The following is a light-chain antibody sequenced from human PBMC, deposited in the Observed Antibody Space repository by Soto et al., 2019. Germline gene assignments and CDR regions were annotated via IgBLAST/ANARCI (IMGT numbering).Light chain of an antibody. Sequence: DIQMTQSPSTLSASVGARVTITCRASQNINSWLAWYQQKPGKAPKLLIHKASSLESGVPSGFSGSGSGTEFSLTISSLQVDDSATYYCQQYEAYPLTFGGGTKVEIK. CDR2: KAS. CDR1: QNINSW. CDR3: QQYEAYPLT. V-gene: IGKV1-5*03. J-gene: IGKJ4*01.